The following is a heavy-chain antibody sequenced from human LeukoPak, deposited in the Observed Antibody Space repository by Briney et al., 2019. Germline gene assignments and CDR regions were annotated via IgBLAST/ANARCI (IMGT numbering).Heavy chain of an antibody. D-gene: IGHD2-2*01. CDR2: INSDGSST. CDR1: GFTFSTYW. CDR3: ATDVPAVTIFGY. Sequence: PGGSLRLSCAASGFTFSTYWMHWVRQAPGTGLVWVSLINSDGSSTNYADSVKGRFIISRDNAKNTLYLQMNSLRAEDTAVYYCATDVPAVTIFGYWGQGTLVTVSS. J-gene: IGHJ4*02. V-gene: IGHV3-74*01.